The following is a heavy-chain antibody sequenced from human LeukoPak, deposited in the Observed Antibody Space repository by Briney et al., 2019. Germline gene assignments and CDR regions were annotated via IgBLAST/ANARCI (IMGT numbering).Heavy chain of an antibody. D-gene: IGHD5-24*01. CDR3: VRDQLSRSGDWYFDL. Sequence: SGGSLRLSCAASGFTLSSYEMNWVRQAPGKGLEWVAVIWYDGSNQYYADSVKGRFTISRDNSKNTLYLQMNSLRAEDTGVYYCVRDQLSRSGDWYFDLWGRGTLVSVSS. CDR1: GFTLSSYE. V-gene: IGHV3-33*08. CDR2: IWYDGSNQ. J-gene: IGHJ2*01.